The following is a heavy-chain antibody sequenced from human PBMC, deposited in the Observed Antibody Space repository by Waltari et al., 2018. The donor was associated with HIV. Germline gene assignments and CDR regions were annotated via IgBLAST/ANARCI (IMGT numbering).Heavy chain of an antibody. CDR1: VFTFDDCA. CDR3: AKDWGAVAGSYGMDV. D-gene: IGHD6-19*01. Sequence: EVQLVASGGGLVQPGRSLRLSCASSVFTFDDCAIHWVRQAPGKGMEWVSVSSWNSGTIAYAESEKGRFTISRDNAKNDLYLQMSSLRIEDTAFYYCAKDWGAVAGSYGMDVWGQGTTVTVSS. V-gene: IGHV3-9*01. CDR2: SSWNSGTI. J-gene: IGHJ6*02.